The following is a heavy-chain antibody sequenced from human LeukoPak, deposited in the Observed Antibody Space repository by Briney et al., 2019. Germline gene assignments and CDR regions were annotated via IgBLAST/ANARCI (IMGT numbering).Heavy chain of an antibody. CDR2: INHSGST. D-gene: IGHD5-12*01. V-gene: IGHV4-34*01. CDR3: ARVAIEGRDRHNAFDI. Sequence: PSETLSLTCAVYGGSFSGYYWSWIRQPPGKGLEWIGEINHSGSTNYNPSLKSRVTISVDTSKNQFSLKLSSVTAADTAVYYCARVAIEGRDRHNAFDIWGQGTMVTVSS. J-gene: IGHJ3*02. CDR1: GGSFSGYY.